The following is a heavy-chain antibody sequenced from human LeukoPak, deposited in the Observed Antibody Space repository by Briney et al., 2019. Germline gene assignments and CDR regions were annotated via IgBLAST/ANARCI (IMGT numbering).Heavy chain of an antibody. V-gene: IGHV1-46*01. CDR2: INPRGTST. D-gene: IGHD2-15*01. Sequence: ASVKVSCKASGYRFTSHYMHWVRQAPGQGLEWMGLINPRGTSTIYAEKFQGRIIMTRDMSTTTDYMELSSLKSDDTAVYYCARAGGYCGRISCPYYFDYWGQGSLAAVSS. CDR1: GYRFTSHY. CDR3: ARAGGYCGRISCPYYFDY. J-gene: IGHJ4*02.